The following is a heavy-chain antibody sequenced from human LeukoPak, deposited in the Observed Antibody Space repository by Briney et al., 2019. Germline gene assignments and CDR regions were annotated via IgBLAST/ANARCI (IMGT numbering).Heavy chain of an antibody. D-gene: IGHD6-13*01. J-gene: IGHJ4*02. V-gene: IGHV3-30-3*01. CDR1: GFTFSSYA. Sequence: GRSLRLSCAASGFTFSSYAMHWVRQAPGKGLEWVAVISYDGSNKYYADSVKGRFTTSRDNSKNTLYLQMNSLRAEDTAVYYCANIAAAGVDYWGQGTLVTVSS. CDR3: ANIAAAGVDY. CDR2: ISYDGSNK.